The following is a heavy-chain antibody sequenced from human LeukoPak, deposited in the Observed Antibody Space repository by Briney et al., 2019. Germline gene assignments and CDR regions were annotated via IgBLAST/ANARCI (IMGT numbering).Heavy chain of an antibody. V-gene: IGHV1-2*02. D-gene: IGHD3-10*01. CDR1: GYTFTGYY. CDR2: INPNSGGT. Sequence: GASVKVSCKASGYTFTGYYMHWVRQAPGQGLEWMGWINPNSGGTNYAQEFQGRVTMTRDTSISTAYMELSRLRSDDTAVYYCARGASVLRGVLVGGFDYWGQGTLVTVS. J-gene: IGHJ4*02. CDR3: ARGASVLRGVLVGGFDY.